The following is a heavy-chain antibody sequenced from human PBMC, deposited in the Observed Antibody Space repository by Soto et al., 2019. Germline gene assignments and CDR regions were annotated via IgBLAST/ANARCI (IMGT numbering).Heavy chain of an antibody. CDR2: IIPIFGTA. J-gene: IGHJ6*02. V-gene: IGHV1-69*13. D-gene: IGHD1-7*01. Sequence: ASVKVSCKASGGTFSSYAISWVRQAPGQGLEWMGGIIPIFGTANYAQKFQGRVTITADESTRTAYMELSSLRSEDTAVYYCASVLELHYYYGMDVWGQGTKVTVSS. CDR1: GGTFSSYA. CDR3: ASVLELHYYYGMDV.